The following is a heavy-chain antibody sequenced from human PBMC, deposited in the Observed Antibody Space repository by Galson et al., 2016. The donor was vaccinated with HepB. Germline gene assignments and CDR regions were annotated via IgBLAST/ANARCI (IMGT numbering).Heavy chain of an antibody. J-gene: IGHJ4*02. D-gene: IGHD2-15*01. V-gene: IGHV3-48*01. CDR3: AKDGIMVAANPYHLHY. CDR2: IGIASTTT. Sequence: SLRLSCAASGFTFTTHTMNWVRQAPGKGLEWVAHIGIASTTTYYADSVKGRFTISRDNAHDSLYLQMNGLRAEDTAVYYCAKDGIMVAANPYHLHYWGQGTPVTVSS. CDR1: GFTFTTHT.